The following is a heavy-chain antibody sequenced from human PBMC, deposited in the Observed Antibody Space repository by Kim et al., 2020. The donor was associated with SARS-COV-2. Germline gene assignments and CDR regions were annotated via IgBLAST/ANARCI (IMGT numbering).Heavy chain of an antibody. Sequence: GGSLRLSCAASGFTFSSYGMHWVRQAPGKGLEWVAVISYDGSNKYYADSVKGRFTISRDNSKNTLYLQMNSLRAEDTAVYYCAKDFASLGYPFDYWGQGTLVTVSS. CDR2: ISYDGSNK. J-gene: IGHJ4*02. V-gene: IGHV3-30*18. D-gene: IGHD3-22*01. CDR1: GFTFSSYG. CDR3: AKDFASLGYPFDY.